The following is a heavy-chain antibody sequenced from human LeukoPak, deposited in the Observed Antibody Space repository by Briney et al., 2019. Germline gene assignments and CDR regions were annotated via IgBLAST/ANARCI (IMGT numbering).Heavy chain of an antibody. Sequence: SETLSLTCAVSGYSISSGYYWGRIRQPPGKGLEWIGSIYHSGSTYYNPPLKSRVTISVDTSKNQFSLKLSSVTAADTAVYYCAGQGVTQYFQHWGQGTLVTVSS. CDR1: GYSISSGYY. V-gene: IGHV4-38-2*01. CDR2: IYHSGST. J-gene: IGHJ1*01. CDR3: AGQGVTQYFQH. D-gene: IGHD2-21*02.